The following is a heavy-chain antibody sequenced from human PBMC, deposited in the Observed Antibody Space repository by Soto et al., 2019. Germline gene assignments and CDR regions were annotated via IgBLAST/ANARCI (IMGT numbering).Heavy chain of an antibody. Sequence: DVQVVESGGGLVQPGGSLRLSCTGSGFIFSDHYIDWARQAPGKGLEWIGRARDRTNSYSTAYGASVKGRFFVSRDDLKNSVYLQMISLRSEDTAVYYCGSARSSSTRTYMDVWGRGTTVIVSS. V-gene: IGHV3-72*01. J-gene: IGHJ6*03. CDR2: ARDRTNSYST. CDR3: GSARSSSTRTYMDV. CDR1: GFIFSDHY. D-gene: IGHD2-2*01.